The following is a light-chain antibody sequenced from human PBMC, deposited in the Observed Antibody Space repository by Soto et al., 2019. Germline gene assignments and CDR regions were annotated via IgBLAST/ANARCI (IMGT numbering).Light chain of an antibody. Sequence: DVQLIQSPSTLSASVGDRVAITCQASQSIVNYLNWFQQRPGKAPQLLISDASHLEPGVPSRFSGQRSGTDFTLIISSLQPEDFATYYCQQYEKLPLTFGGGTRVEV. J-gene: IGKJ4*01. V-gene: IGKV1-33*01. CDR3: QQYEKLPLT. CDR1: QSIVNY. CDR2: DAS.